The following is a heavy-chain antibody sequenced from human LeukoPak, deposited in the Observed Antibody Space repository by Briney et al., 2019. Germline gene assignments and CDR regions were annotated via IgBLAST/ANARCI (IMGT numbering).Heavy chain of an antibody. CDR3: AKDRSSSWYYYGMDV. J-gene: IGHJ6*02. CDR2: ISWNSGSI. D-gene: IGHD6-13*01. Sequence: AGGSLRLSCAASGFTFDDYAMHWVRQAPGKGLEWVSGISWNSGSIGYADSVKGRFTISRDNAKNSLYLQMNSLRAEDTALYYCAKDRSSSWYYYGMDVWGQGTTVTVSS. V-gene: IGHV3-9*01. CDR1: GFTFDDYA.